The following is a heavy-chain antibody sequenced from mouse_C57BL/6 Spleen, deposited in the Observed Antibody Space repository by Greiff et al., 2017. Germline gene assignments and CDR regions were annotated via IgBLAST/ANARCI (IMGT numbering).Heavy chain of an antibody. V-gene: IGHV5-16*01. CDR1: GFTFSDYY. Sequence: EVKLVESEGGLVQPGSSMKLSCTASGFTFSDYYMAWVRQVPEKGLEWVANINYDGSSTYYLDSLKSRFIISRDNAENILYLQMSSLKSEDTATYYCARSGRMYWYFDIWGTGTTVTVSS. CDR2: INYDGSST. D-gene: IGHD1-3*01. J-gene: IGHJ1*03. CDR3: ARSGRMYWYFDI.